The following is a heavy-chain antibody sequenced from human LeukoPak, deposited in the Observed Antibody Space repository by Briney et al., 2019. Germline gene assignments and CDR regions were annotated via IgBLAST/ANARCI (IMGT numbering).Heavy chain of an antibody. V-gene: IGHV1-69*13. J-gene: IGHJ4*02. CDR3: ARWGHSTLDYYFDY. D-gene: IGHD3/OR15-3a*01. CDR2: IIPIFDSP. Sequence: GASVKGSCKASGGTFGGYGISWVRLAPEKRLEWVGGIIPIFDSPNYAQKFLGRLSITADESTGTAYMELSSLKSDDTAMYYCARWGHSTLDYYFDYWGQGTLVTVSS. CDR1: GGTFGGYG.